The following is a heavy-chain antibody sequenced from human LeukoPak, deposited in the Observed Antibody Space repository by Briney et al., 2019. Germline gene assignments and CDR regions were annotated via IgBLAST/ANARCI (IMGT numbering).Heavy chain of an antibody. Sequence: GGSLRLSCAASGFTFSRYSVNWVRQAPGKGLEWVSSITGSSDYIFYADSVRGRFTISRDNAKNSLFLQMNSLRAEDTAVYYCAKFKGHYGDSEYYFDSWGQGTLVTVSS. D-gene: IGHD3-10*01. V-gene: IGHV3-21*01. CDR2: ITGSSDYI. J-gene: IGHJ4*02. CDR3: AKFKGHYGDSEYYFDS. CDR1: GFTFSRYS.